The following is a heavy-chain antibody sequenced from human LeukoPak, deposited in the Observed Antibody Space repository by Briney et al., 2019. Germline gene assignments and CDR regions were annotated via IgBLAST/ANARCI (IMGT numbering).Heavy chain of an antibody. Sequence: ASVKVSCKASGYTFTSYYMHWVRQAPGQGLEWMGIINPSGGSTSYAQKFQGRVTMTRDTSTSTVYMELSSLRSEDTAVYYCARGLRIAARPAGWFDPWGQGTLVTVSS. D-gene: IGHD6-6*01. J-gene: IGHJ5*02. CDR3: ARGLRIAARPAGWFDP. V-gene: IGHV1-46*01. CDR2: INPSGGST. CDR1: GYTFTSYY.